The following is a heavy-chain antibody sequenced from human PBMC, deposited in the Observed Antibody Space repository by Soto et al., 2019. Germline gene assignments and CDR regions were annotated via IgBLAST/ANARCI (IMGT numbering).Heavy chain of an antibody. J-gene: IGHJ4*02. Sequence: KPSETLSLTFSASGVAVTGYYWTWIRHSPGKGLEWIGYVYHTGNTYYNPSLKSRVTLSLDTSNNKVSLRLRSVTAADTAVYYCASEEYNWKLWGQGTLVTVSS. CDR3: ASEEYNWKL. V-gene: IGHV4-59*02. D-gene: IGHD1-20*01. CDR2: VYHTGNT. CDR1: GVAVTGYY.